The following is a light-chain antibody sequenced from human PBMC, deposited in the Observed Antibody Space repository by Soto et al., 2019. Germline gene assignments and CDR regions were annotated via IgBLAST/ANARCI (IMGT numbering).Light chain of an antibody. V-gene: IGKV3-15*01. CDR2: GAS. CDR1: QSVGSN. Sequence: DIVMTQSPATLSVSPGERATLFCMASQSVGSNLAWYQQKPGQAPRLLIYGASTRATGIPARFSGSGSGTEFTLTISRLQSEDFAVYYCQHHNDWVKTFGQGTNVEIK. CDR3: QHHNDWVKT. J-gene: IGKJ2*01.